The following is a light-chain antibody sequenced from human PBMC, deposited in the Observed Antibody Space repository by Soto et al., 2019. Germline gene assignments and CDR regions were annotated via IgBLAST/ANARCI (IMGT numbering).Light chain of an antibody. V-gene: IGKV3-11*01. CDR1: QSVDTY. CDR2: DAS. CDR3: QQRSNWPPWT. J-gene: IGKJ3*01. Sequence: EVVLTQFPATLSLSPGERATLSCRASQSVDTYLAWYQQKLGQPPRLLIYDASNRATGVPPRFSGSGSGTDFTLTISSLEPEGAAVYYCQQRSNWPPWTFGPGTKVDF.